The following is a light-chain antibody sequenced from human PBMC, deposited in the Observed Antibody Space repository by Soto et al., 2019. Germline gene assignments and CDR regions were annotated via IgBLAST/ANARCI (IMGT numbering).Light chain of an antibody. CDR2: GAS. V-gene: IGKV3-15*01. Sequence: EMVMTQSPATLSVSPGERATLSCRASQSVSSNLAWYQQKPGQAPRLLIYGASTRATGIPARFSGSGSGTEFTLTISSLQSEDFAVYYCQQYNNWPPWTFGQGPKVDIK. J-gene: IGKJ1*01. CDR1: QSVSSN. CDR3: QQYNNWPPWT.